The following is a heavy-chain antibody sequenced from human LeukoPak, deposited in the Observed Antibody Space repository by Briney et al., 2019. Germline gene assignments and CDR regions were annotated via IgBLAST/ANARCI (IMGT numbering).Heavy chain of an antibody. CDR2: IYYSGST. D-gene: IGHD3-3*01. Sequence: SETLSLTCTVSGVSISNNNYYWGWIRHPPGEGLEWIGSIYYSGSTYYNPSLKSRVTLSVDTSKNQFSLKLSSVTAADTAVYYCARGGSYDFWSAYYFDSWGQGTLVTVSS. J-gene: IGHJ4*02. V-gene: IGHV4-39*01. CDR1: GVSISNNNYY. CDR3: ARGGSYDFWSAYYFDS.